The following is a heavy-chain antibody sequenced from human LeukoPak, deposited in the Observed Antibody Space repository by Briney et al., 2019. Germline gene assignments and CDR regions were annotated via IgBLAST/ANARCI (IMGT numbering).Heavy chain of an antibody. Sequence: SVKVSCTASGVTFSSYTISWVRQAPGQGLEWMGRIIPILGIANYAQKFQGRVTITADKSTSTAYMELSSLRSEDTAVYYCARALIVGATIGAFQHWGQGTLVTVSS. CDR1: GVTFSSYT. J-gene: IGHJ1*01. CDR3: ARALIVGATIGAFQH. CDR2: IIPILGIA. D-gene: IGHD1-26*01. V-gene: IGHV1-69*02.